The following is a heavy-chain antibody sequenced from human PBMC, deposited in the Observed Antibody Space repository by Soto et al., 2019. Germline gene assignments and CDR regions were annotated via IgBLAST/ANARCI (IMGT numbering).Heavy chain of an antibody. J-gene: IGHJ5*01. Sequence: SETLSLTCAVYGGSFSGHSWTWIRQSPGKGLEWIGDINHSGRVNYSPSLKSRVTISLDTSQNQFSLTLSAVTAADTAKYYCSTRAYDTNGYYRFDPWGQGTLVSVSS. CDR1: GGSFSGHS. V-gene: IGHV4-34*01. CDR2: INHSGRV. D-gene: IGHD3-22*01. CDR3: STRAYDTNGYYRFDP.